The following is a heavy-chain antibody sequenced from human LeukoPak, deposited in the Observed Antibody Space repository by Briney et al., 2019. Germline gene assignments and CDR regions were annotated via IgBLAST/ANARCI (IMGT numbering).Heavy chain of an antibody. D-gene: IGHD2-2*01. J-gene: IGHJ6*03. CDR1: GGSISSYY. CDR2: IYTSGST. V-gene: IGHV4-4*09. CDR3: ARRGTSYSYYYYYYMDV. Sequence: SETLFLTCTVSGGSISSYYWSWIRQPPGKGLEWIGYIYTSGSTNYNPSLKSRVTISVDTSKNQFSLKLSSVTAADTAVYYCARRGTSYSYYYYYYMDVWGKGTTVTVSS.